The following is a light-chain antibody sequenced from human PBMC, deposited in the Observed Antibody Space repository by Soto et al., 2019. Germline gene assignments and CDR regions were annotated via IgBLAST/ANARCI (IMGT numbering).Light chain of an antibody. Sequence: QSVLTQPASVSGSPGQSITISCTGTSSDVGGYNYVSWYQQHPGKAPKLMIYAVTDRPSGVSSRFSGSKSGNTASLTISGLQAEDDADYYCSSDAGSGIYVFGTGTKVTVL. J-gene: IGLJ1*01. CDR2: AVT. CDR1: SSDVGGYNY. CDR3: SSDAGSGIYV. V-gene: IGLV2-14*01.